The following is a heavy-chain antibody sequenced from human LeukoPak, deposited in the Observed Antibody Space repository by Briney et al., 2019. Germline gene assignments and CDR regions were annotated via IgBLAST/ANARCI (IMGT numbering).Heavy chain of an antibody. J-gene: IGHJ4*02. V-gene: IGHV1-2*04. D-gene: IGHD2-15*01. CDR2: INPNTGGT. CDR1: GYTFTGHY. Sequence: ASVTVSCKASGYTFTGHYMHWVRQAPGQGLEWMGWINPNTGGTNYAQKFQGWVTLTRDTSITTAYMELTRLKSDDTAVYYCARSSGVSPTPDYWGQGTLVTVSS. CDR3: ARSSGVSPTPDY.